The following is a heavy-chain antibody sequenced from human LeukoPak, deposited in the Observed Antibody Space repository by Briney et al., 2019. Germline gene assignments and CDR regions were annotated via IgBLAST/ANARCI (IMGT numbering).Heavy chain of an antibody. CDR2: ISSSSSYI. Sequence: GGSLRLSCAASGFTFSSYSMNWVRQAPGKGLEWVSSISSSSSYIYHADSVKGRFTISRDNAKNSLYLQMNSLRAEDTAVYYCARDPPRYFDWLPTLDYWGQGTLVTVSS. CDR1: GFTFSSYS. D-gene: IGHD3-9*01. CDR3: ARDPPRYFDWLPTLDY. J-gene: IGHJ4*02. V-gene: IGHV3-21*01.